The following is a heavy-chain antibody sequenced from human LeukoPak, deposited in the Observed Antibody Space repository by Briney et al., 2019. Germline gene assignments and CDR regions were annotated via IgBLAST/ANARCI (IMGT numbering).Heavy chain of an antibody. V-gene: IGHV3-23*01. CDR2: ISGSGGST. CDR1: GFTFSSYA. D-gene: IGHD5-24*01. CDR3: AKVESPMATITSWFDR. Sequence: PGGSLRLSCAASGFTFSSYAMSWVRQAPGKGLEGVSAISGSGGSTYYADSVKGRFTISRDNSKNTLYLQMNGLRAEDTAVYYCAKVESPMATITSWFDRWGQGTLVTVSS. J-gene: IGHJ5*02.